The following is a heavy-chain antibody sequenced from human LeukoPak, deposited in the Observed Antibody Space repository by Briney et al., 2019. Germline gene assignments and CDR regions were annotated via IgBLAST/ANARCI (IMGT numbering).Heavy chain of an antibody. CDR3: ASLKGLFDYFDY. CDR2: LYNAGST. V-gene: IGHV3-53*01. J-gene: IGHJ4*02. Sequence: QAGGSLRLSCVASGFIVSNIYMSWVRQAPGKGLEWVSVLYNAGSTYYADSVKGRFTISRDNSKNTLYLQMYSLRAEDTAVYYCASLKGLFDYFDYWGQGILVTVSS. D-gene: IGHD3-22*01. CDR1: GFIVSNIY.